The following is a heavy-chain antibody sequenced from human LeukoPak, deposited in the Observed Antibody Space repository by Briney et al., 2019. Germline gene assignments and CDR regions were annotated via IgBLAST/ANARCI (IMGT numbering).Heavy chain of an antibody. J-gene: IGHJ4*02. Sequence: GGTLRLSCAASGFTFRDYGMSWVRQAPGKGLEWVSALTGSGGTTYYADSVKGRFTISRDNAKNSLYLQMNSLRADDTAVYYCARVAEAAAFDYWGQGTMVTVSS. D-gene: IGHD6-13*01. CDR2: LTGSGGTT. V-gene: IGHV3-23*01. CDR1: GFTFRDYG. CDR3: ARVAEAAAFDY.